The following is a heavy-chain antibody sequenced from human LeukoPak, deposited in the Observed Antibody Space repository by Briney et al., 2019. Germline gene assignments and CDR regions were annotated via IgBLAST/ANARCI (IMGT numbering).Heavy chain of an antibody. V-gene: IGHV3-66*01. CDR1: GFTVSSTY. CDR3: AKGGGSRNFDY. CDR2: IYSSGTT. D-gene: IGHD1-26*01. Sequence: GGSLRLSCAASGFTVSSTYMSWVRQAPGRGLEWVSVIYSSGTTYYADSVKGRFTISRDNSKNTLYLQMDSLRAEDTAVYYCAKGGGSRNFDYWGQGTLVTVSS. J-gene: IGHJ4*02.